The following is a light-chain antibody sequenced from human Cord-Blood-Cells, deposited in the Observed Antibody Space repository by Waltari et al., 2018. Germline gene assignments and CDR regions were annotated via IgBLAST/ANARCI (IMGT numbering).Light chain of an antibody. J-gene: IGLJ1*01. V-gene: IGLV1-40*01. CDR1: SSNIWAGYD. CDR2: GNS. CDR3: QSYDSSLSGSGV. Sequence: QSVLTQPPSVSGAPGQRVTISCTGSSSNIWAGYDVHWYQQLPGTAPKLLIYGNSNRPSGVPDRCSGSKSGTSASLAITGLQAEDEADYYCQSYDSSLSGSGVFGTGTKVTVL.